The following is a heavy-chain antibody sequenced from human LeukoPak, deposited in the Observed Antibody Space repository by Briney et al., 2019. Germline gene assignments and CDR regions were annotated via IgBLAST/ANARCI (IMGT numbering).Heavy chain of an antibody. Sequence: GASVKVSCKASGYTFTSYDINWVRQATGQGLEWMGWMNPNSGGTNYAQKFQGRVTMTRDTSISTAYMELSRLRSDDTAVYYCARGGYSYGYKRFDYWGQGTLVTVSS. CDR3: ARGGYSYGYKRFDY. V-gene: IGHV1-2*02. J-gene: IGHJ4*02. CDR1: GYTFTSYD. D-gene: IGHD5-18*01. CDR2: MNPNSGGT.